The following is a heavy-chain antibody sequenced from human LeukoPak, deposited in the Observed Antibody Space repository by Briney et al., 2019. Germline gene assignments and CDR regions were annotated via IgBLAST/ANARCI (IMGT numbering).Heavy chain of an antibody. Sequence: GGSLRLSCTASGFNFGNYAMSWVRQAPGRGLEWLGFIRSKASGGAIEYDPSVDGRFTISRDDSKSIAYLQMTSLKTEDTATYFCTREVDGMSAYWGQGTLVTVSS. CDR3: TREVDGMSAY. J-gene: IGHJ4*02. V-gene: IGHV3-49*04. D-gene: IGHD1-14*01. CDR2: IRSKASGGAI. CDR1: GFNFGNYA.